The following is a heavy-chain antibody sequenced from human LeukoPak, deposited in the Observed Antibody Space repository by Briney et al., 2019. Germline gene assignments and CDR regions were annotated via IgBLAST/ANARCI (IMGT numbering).Heavy chain of an antibody. V-gene: IGHV4-34*01. CDR1: GGSFSGYY. J-gene: IGHJ5*02. CDR3: ARFVVVPAAMKNWFDP. Sequence: SETLSLTCAVYGGSFSGYYWSWIRQPPGKGLEWIGEINHSGSTNYNPSLKSRVTISVDTSKNQFSLKLSSVTAADTAVYYCARFVVVPAAMKNWFDPWGQRTLVTVSS. CDR2: INHSGST. D-gene: IGHD2-2*01.